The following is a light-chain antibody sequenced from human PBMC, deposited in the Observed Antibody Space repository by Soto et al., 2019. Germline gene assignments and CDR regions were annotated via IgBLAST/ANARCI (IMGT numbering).Light chain of an antibody. CDR1: QSISSW. J-gene: IGKJ5*01. Sequence: DIQMTQSPSTLSASVGDRVTITCRASQSISSWLAWYQQKPGKAPKLLIYDASSLESGVPSRFSGSGSGTEFTLTINSLQSEDFAVYYCQQYNNWPITFGQGTRLEIK. CDR3: QQYNNWPIT. V-gene: IGKV1-5*01. CDR2: DAS.